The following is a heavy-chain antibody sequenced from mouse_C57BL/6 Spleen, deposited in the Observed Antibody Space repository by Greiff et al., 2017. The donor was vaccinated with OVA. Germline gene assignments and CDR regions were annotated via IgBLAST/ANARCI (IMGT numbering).Heavy chain of an antibody. CDR1: GYTFTSYW. J-gene: IGHJ2*01. CDR2: IHPNSGST. CDR3: ARYRGGTGGYFDY. V-gene: IGHV1-64*01. D-gene: IGHD3-1*01. Sequence: QVQLQQPGAELVKPGASVKLSCKASGYTFTSYWMHWVKQRPGQGLEWIGMIHPNSGSTNYNEKFKSKATLTVDKSSSTAYMQLSSLTSEDSAVYYCARYRGGTGGYFDYWGQGTTLTVSS.